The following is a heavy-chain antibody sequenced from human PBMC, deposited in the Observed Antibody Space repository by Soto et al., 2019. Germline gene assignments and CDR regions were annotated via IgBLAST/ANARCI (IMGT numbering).Heavy chain of an antibody. Sequence: SETLSLTCAVYGGSFSGYYWSWIRQPPGKGLEWIGEINHSGSTNYNPSLKSRVTISVDTSKNQFSLKLSSVTAADTAVYYCARARQFDYWGQGALVTVSS. CDR3: ARARQFDY. CDR1: GGSFSGYY. CDR2: INHSGST. J-gene: IGHJ4*02. V-gene: IGHV4-34*01.